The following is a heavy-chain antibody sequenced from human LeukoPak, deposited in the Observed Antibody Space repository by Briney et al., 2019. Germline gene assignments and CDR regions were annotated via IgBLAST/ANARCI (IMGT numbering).Heavy chain of an antibody. Sequence: SETLSLTCTVSGYSISSGYYWGWIRQPPGKGLEWIGSIYHSGSTYYNPSLKSRVTISVDTSKNQFTLNLSSVTAADTAVYFCTRDRRDGYNYVDLWGQGTLVTVSS. CDR1: GYSISSGYY. D-gene: IGHD5-24*01. J-gene: IGHJ5*02. CDR3: TRDRRDGYNYVDL. V-gene: IGHV4-38-2*02. CDR2: IYHSGST.